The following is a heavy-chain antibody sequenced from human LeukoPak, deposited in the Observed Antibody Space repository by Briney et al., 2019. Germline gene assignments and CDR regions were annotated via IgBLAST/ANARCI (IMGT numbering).Heavy chain of an antibody. J-gene: IGHJ3*02. CDR3: ARGRVAGDFGAFDI. V-gene: IGHV4-59*01. D-gene: IGHD6-19*01. Sequence: SETLSLTCTVSGGSISSYYWSWIRQPPGKGLGWIGYIYYSGSTNYNPSLKSRVTISVDTSKNQFSLKLSSVTAADTAVYYCARGRVAGDFGAFDIWGQGTMVTVSS. CDR1: GGSISSYY. CDR2: IYYSGST.